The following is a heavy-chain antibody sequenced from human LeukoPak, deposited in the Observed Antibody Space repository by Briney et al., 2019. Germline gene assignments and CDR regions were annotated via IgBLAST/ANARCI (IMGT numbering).Heavy chain of an antibody. D-gene: IGHD3-9*01. CDR1: GGSFSGYY. J-gene: IGHJ6*03. CDR3: ARGSTRLRYFDWPYMDV. Sequence: SETLSLTCAVYGGSFSGYYWSWIRQPPGKGLEWIGEINHSGSTNYNPSLKSRVTISVDTSKNQFSLKLSSVTAADTAVYYCARGSTRLRYFDWPYMDVWGKGTTVTVSS. V-gene: IGHV4-34*01. CDR2: INHSGST.